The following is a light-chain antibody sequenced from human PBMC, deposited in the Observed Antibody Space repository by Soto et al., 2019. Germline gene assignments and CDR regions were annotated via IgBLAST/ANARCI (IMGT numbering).Light chain of an antibody. CDR2: DVS. Sequence: QSALTQPASVSGSPGQSITISCTGTSSDVGGYNYVSWYQQHPGTAPKLMIYDVSNRPSGVSNRFSGSNSGNTASLTISGLQAEDEDDYYCSSYTSSSTLVFGGGTKLTVL. CDR3: SSYTSSSTLV. V-gene: IGLV2-14*01. CDR1: SSDVGGYNY. J-gene: IGLJ2*01.